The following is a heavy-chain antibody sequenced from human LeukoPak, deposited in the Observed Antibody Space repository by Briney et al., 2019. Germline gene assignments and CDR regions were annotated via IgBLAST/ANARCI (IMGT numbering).Heavy chain of an antibody. Sequence: GGSLRLSCAASGFTISSYNMNWVRKAPGKGLEWVSSISRSSIYIYYANSVQGRFTISTDNAENSHSLQMNSPITADTTAYYCAGDSGVGAGIYYPYGMDVGGQGTTVT. J-gene: IGHJ6*02. D-gene: IGHD3-10*01. CDR2: ISRSSIYI. V-gene: IGHV3-21*01. CDR1: GFTISSYN. CDR3: AGDSGVGAGIYYPYGMDV.